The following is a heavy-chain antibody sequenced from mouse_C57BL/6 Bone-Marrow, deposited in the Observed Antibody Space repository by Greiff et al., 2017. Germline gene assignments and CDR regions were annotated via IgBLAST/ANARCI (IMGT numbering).Heavy chain of an antibody. J-gene: IGHJ2*01. D-gene: IGHD1-1*01. CDR2: IYPGDGDT. CDR1: GYAFSSSW. V-gene: IGHV1-82*01. Sequence: VQLQQSGPELVKPGASVKISCKASGYAFSSSWMNWVKQRPGKGLEWIGRIYPGDGDTNYNGKFKGKATLTADKSSSTAYMQLSSLTSEDSAVYFCASITTVVATNYGGQGTTLTVSS. CDR3: ASITTVVATNY.